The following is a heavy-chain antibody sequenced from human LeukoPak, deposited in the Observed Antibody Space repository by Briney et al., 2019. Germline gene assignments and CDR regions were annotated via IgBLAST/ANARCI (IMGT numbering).Heavy chain of an antibody. D-gene: IGHD5-24*01. CDR2: ISSSTTYI. V-gene: IGHV3-21*01. Sequence: GGSLRLSCVTSGFTIINYNMNGVRHPQGKGLEWDPSISSSTTYIDYAASMKGRFTISTDIAKNTLFLQMTSLNAEDTAVYDCAASDGCFDYWGQGTLVTVSS. CDR1: GFTIINYN. J-gene: IGHJ4*02. CDR3: AASDGCFDY.